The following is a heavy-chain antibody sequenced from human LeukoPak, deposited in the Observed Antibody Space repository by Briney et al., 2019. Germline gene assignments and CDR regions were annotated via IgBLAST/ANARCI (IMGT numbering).Heavy chain of an antibody. Sequence: GRSLRLSHAASGSTFRSYRMSWASQDPGKELGWVAYIKKDVNEEYYVDSVSGRFIISRDNAKNSLFLQMYSLRADDTAVYYCARAEYCTSNSCYSPNFYYMDVWGKGTTVAVSS. CDR2: IKKDVNEE. CDR3: ARAEYCTSNSCYSPNFYYMDV. J-gene: IGHJ6*03. V-gene: IGHV3-7*01. D-gene: IGHD2-2*01. CDR1: GSTFRSYR.